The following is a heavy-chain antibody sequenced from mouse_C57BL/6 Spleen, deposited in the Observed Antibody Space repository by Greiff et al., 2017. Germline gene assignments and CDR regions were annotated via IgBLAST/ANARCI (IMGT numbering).Heavy chain of an antibody. V-gene: IGHV3-6*01. D-gene: IGHD2-4*01. J-gene: IGHJ4*01. CDR1: GYSITSGYY. Sequence: EVKLQESGPGLVKPSQSLSLTCSVTGYSITSGYYWNWIRQFPGNKLEWMGYISYDGSNNYNPSLKNRISITRDTSKNQFFLKLNSVTTEDTATYYCARDHDYDGYYYAMDYWGQGTSVTVSS. CDR3: ARDHDYDGYYYAMDY. CDR2: ISYDGSN.